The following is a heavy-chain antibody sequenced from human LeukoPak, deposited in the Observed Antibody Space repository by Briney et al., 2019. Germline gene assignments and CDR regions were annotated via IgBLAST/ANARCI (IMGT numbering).Heavy chain of an antibody. J-gene: IGHJ5*02. CDR3: AKDQFSSGLNWVDP. CDR2: ISGSGGST. Sequence: GGSLRLSCAASGFTFSSYAMSWVRQAPGKGLEWVSAISGSGGSTYSADSVKGRFTISRDNSKNTLYLQMNSLRAEDTAVYYCAKDQFSSGLNWVDPWGQGTLVTVSS. CDR1: GFTFSSYA. D-gene: IGHD6-19*01. V-gene: IGHV3-23*01.